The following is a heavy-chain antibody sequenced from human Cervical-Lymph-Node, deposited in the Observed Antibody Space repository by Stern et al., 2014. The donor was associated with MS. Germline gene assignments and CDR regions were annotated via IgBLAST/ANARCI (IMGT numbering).Heavy chain of an antibody. V-gene: IGHV1-18*01. J-gene: IGHJ3*02. CDR3: ARGLLGSENAFDI. CDR2: ITAYNVNT. CDR1: GYTFTSYG. D-gene: IGHD2-15*01. Sequence: QVQLGQSGAEVKKPGASVKVSCKASGYTFTSYGISWVRQAPGQGLEWMGWITAYNVNTNYAHKLHGIVTMTTDTSTSTAYMELSSLRSDDTAVYYCARGLLGSENAFDIWVQGTMVTVSS.